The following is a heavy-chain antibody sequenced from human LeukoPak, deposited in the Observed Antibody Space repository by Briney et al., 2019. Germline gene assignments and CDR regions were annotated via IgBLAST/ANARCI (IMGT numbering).Heavy chain of an antibody. D-gene: IGHD4-17*01. J-gene: IGHJ4*02. Sequence: LSLTCAVYGGSFSGYYMSWIRQAPGKGLEWVSYISSSGSTIYYADSVKGRFTISRDNAKNSLYLQMNSLRAEDTAVYYCARDYPTVVTRVAYYFDYWGQGTLVTVSS. V-gene: IGHV3-11*01. CDR3: ARDYPTVVTRVAYYFDY. CDR2: ISSSGSTI. CDR1: GGSFSGYY.